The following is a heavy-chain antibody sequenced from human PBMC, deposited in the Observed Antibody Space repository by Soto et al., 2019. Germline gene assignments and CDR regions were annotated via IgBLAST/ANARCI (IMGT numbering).Heavy chain of an antibody. CDR2: ISPYNGNK. D-gene: IGHD1-26*01. CDR3: ARDLRLVQSGYMDV. CDR1: GYTFTSYG. Sequence: ASVKVSCKASGYTFTSYGISWVRQAPGQGLEGMEWISPYNGNKNYAQKLQGRVAMTTDTSTSAAYMELRSLRSDDTVLDYCARDLRLVQSGYMDVWGKGTTVTVSS. J-gene: IGHJ6*03. V-gene: IGHV1-18*01.